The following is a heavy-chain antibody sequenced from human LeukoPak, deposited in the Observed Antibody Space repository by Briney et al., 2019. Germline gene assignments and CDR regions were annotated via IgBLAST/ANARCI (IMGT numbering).Heavy chain of an antibody. Sequence: GGSLRLSCAASGFIFSSYGMNWVRQAPGKGLEWVSSISSSRNYIYYADSAKGRFTISRHNAKNSLYLQMNSLRAEDTAVYYCARGGYFDWLRAFDIWGQGTMVTVSS. CDR2: ISSSRNYI. D-gene: IGHD3-9*01. CDR1: GFIFSSYG. J-gene: IGHJ3*02. CDR3: ARGGYFDWLRAFDI. V-gene: IGHV3-21*06.